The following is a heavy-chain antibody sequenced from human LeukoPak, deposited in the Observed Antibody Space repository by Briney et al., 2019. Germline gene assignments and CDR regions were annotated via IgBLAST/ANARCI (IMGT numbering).Heavy chain of an antibody. CDR1: GFTFSSYG. J-gene: IGHJ5*02. CDR3: AKDQNVFDP. Sequence: PGRSLRLSCAASGFTFSSYGMHWVRQAPGKGLEWVAVISYDGSNKYYADSVKGRFTISRDNSKNTLYLQMNSLRAEDTAVYYCAKDQNVFDPWGQGTLVTVSS. V-gene: IGHV3-30*18. CDR2: ISYDGSNK.